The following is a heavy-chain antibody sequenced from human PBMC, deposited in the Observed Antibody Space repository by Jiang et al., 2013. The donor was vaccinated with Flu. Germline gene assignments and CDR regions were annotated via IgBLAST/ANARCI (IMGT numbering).Heavy chain of an antibody. V-gene: IGHV4-59*01. CDR1: GGSISSYY. D-gene: IGHD4-17*01. CDR3: AREVPQAVTYFDY. J-gene: IGHJ4*02. CDR2: IYYSGST. Sequence: GSGLVKPSETLSLTCTVSGGSISSYYWSWIRQPPGKGLEWIGYIYYSGSTNYNPSLKSRVTISVDTSKNQFSLKLSSVTAADTAVYYCAREVPQAVTYFDYWGQGTLVTVSS.